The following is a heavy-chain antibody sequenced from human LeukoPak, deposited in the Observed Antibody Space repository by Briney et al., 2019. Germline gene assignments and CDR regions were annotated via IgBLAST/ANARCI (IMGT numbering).Heavy chain of an antibody. CDR1: LDSTTSNFW. D-gene: IGHD3-16*01. V-gene: IGHV4-4*02. CDR2: THRSGSP. CDR3: AREILGRFNPGAY. Sequence: PSETLSLTCTVSLDSTTSNFWSWVRQPSGKSLEWIGETHRSGSPNYNPSLQSRVTISIDRSRNQIVLELSSVTAADTAVYYCAREILGRFNPGAYWGQGTLVTVSS. J-gene: IGHJ4*02.